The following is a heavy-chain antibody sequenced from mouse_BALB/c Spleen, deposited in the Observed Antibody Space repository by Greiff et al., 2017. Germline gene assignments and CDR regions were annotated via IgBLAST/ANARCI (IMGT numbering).Heavy chain of an antibody. CDR2: ISSGGSYT. CDR1: GFTFSSYA. CDR3: ARQYGNYSAWFAY. Sequence: DVKLVESGGGLVKPGGSLKLSCAASGFTFSSYAMSWVRQTPEKRLEWVATISSGGSYTYYPDSVKGRFTISRDNAKNTLYLQMSSLRSEDTAMYYCARQYGNYSAWFAYWGQGTLVTVSA. V-gene: IGHV5-9-3*01. D-gene: IGHD2-1*01. J-gene: IGHJ3*01.